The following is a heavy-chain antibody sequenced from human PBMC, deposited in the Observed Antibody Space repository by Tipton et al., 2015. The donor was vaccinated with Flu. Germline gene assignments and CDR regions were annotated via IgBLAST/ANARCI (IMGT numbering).Heavy chain of an antibody. CDR1: GFTFGDYT. V-gene: IGHV3-53*01. D-gene: IGHD2-8*01. CDR2: IYSDGST. J-gene: IGHJ4*02. CDR3: ARGRGYCTTTTCLLPFDF. Sequence: SLRLSCSASGFTFGDYTMSWVRQAPGKGLEWVSVIYSDGSTYYADSVKGRFTISRDNSKNTLYLQMNSLRVEDTAVYYCARGRGYCTTTTCLLPFDFWGQGTLVTVSS.